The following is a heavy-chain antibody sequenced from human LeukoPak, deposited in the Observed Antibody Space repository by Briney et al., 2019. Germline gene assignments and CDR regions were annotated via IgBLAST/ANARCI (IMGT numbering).Heavy chain of an antibody. CDR3: ARDHYDFWSGYYTVFDN. Sequence: ASVKVSCKASGYTFTSYGISWVRQAPGQGLEWMGWISAYNGNTNYAQKLQGRVTMTTDTSTSTAYMELRSLRSDDTAVYYCARDHYDFWSGYYTVFDNWGQGTLVTVSS. D-gene: IGHD3-3*01. CDR1: GYTFTSYG. V-gene: IGHV1-18*01. J-gene: IGHJ4*02. CDR2: ISAYNGNT.